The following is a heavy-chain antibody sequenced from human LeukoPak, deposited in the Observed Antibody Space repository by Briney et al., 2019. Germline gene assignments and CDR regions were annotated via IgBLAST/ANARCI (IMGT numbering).Heavy chain of an antibody. CDR1: GFTFSTYW. D-gene: IGHD3-3*01. J-gene: IGHJ4*02. V-gene: IGHV3-7*03. Sequence: GGSLRLSCEASGFTFSTYWMKWVRQAPGKGLEWVANIKQDGSQKYYVDSVKGRFIISRDNAKNSLYLQMNSLRAEDTAVYYCAKGYDFWSGYYSSYFDYWGQGTLVTVSS. CDR2: IKQDGSQK. CDR3: AKGYDFWSGYYSSYFDY.